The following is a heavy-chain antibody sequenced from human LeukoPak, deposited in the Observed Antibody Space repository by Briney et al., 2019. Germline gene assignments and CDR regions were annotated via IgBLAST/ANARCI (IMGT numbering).Heavy chain of an antibody. D-gene: IGHD1-1*01. Sequence: GGSLRLSCAASGFTFSTYTMTWVRQAPGKGLECVSTIDGRGVDIYYAGSVKGRFTISRDNSRNTMYLQMNSLRAEDTAFYYCAKDRAGTPWADWGQGTLVTVSS. CDR2: IDGRGVDI. CDR3: AKDRAGTPWAD. CDR1: GFTFSTYT. J-gene: IGHJ4*02. V-gene: IGHV3-23*01.